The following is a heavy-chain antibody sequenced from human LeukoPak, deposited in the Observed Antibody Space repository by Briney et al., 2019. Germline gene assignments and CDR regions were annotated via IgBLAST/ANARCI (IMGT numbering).Heavy chain of an antibody. Sequence: SVKVSCKASGGTFSSYAISWVRQAPEQGLEWMGGIIPIFGTANYAQKFQGRVTITADASTSTAYMELSSLRSEDTAVYYCASASSSGWTTDAFDIWGQGTMVTVSS. CDR3: ASASSSGWTTDAFDI. CDR1: GGTFSSYA. CDR2: IIPIFGTA. V-gene: IGHV1-69*13. J-gene: IGHJ3*02. D-gene: IGHD6-19*01.